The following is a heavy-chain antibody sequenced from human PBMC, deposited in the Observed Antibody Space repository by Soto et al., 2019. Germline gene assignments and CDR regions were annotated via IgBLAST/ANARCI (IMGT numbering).Heavy chain of an antibody. J-gene: IGHJ6*02. CDR2: LTASGLNT. CDR3: AKGLGNAKEV. V-gene: IGHV3-23*01. CDR1: GFNFGSYG. Sequence: VGSLRLSCSASGFNFGSYGMSWVRQAPGKGLEWVSGLTASGLNTYYTDSVKGRFTISRDNSRNTVYLQMSGLRVEDTAVFHCAKGLGNAKEVWGQGTTVTVSS. D-gene: IGHD2-8*01.